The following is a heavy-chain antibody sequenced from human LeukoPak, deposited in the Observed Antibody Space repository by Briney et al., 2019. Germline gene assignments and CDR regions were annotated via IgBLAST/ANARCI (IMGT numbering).Heavy chain of an antibody. CDR1: GYTFTSYA. CDR3: ARDWDSSSWSPPDAFDI. V-gene: IGHV7-4-1*02. D-gene: IGHD6-13*01. CDR2: INTNTGNP. J-gene: IGHJ3*02. Sequence: ASVKVSCKASGYTFTSYAMNWVRQAPGQGLEWMGWINTNTGNPTYAQGFTGRFVFSLDISVSTAYLQISSLKAEDTAVYYCARDWDSSSWSPPDAFDIWGQGTMVTVSS.